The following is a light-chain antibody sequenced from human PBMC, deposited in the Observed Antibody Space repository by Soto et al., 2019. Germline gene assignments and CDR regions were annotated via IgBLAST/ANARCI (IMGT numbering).Light chain of an antibody. CDR3: CSHAGGSSWV. V-gene: IGLV2-11*01. J-gene: IGLJ3*02. Sequence: QSALTQPLSVSGSPGQSIIISCTGTSGAVGAYDRVSWYQHHPTKAPKLIIYDVTDRPSGVPYRFSGSKSGSTASLTISGLQTEDEADYYCCSHAGGSSWVFGGGTKVTVL. CDR1: SGAVGAYDR. CDR2: DVT.